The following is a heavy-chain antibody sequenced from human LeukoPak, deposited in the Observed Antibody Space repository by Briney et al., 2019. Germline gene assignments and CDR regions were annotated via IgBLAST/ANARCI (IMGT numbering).Heavy chain of an antibody. CDR1: GGSISSSSYY. D-gene: IGHD3-16*01. V-gene: IGHV4-39*07. Sequence: SETLSLTCTVSGGSISSSSYYWGWIRQPPGKGLEWIGSIYYSGSTYYNPSLKSRVTISVDTSKNQFSLKLSSVTAADTAVYYCARGPRGDLDYWGQGTLVTVSS. J-gene: IGHJ4*02. CDR3: ARGPRGDLDY. CDR2: IYYSGST.